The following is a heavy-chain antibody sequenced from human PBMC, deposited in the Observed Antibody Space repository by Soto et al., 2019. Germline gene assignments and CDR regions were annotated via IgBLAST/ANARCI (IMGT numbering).Heavy chain of an antibody. V-gene: IGHV3-30-3*01. Sequence: VQLVESGGGVVQPGRSLRLSCAASGFTFSSFVMHWVRQAPGKGLEWVAFIAYDGSNKHYADSVKGRFTISRDNSTNTLDQQTNRLKVEDTAVYHCPTPQKAHLNYFYGIDVWGQGTTVTVSS. CDR3: PTPQKAHLNYFYGIDV. CDR1: GFTFSSFV. CDR2: IAYDGSNK. J-gene: IGHJ6*02.